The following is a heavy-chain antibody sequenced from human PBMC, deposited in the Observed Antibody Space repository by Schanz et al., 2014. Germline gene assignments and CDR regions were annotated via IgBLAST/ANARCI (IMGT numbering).Heavy chain of an antibody. CDR2: INPNSGTT. CDR1: GYTFTGYY. CDR3: ARSNYYDNSDYYNSFDY. Sequence: QLQLVQSGAEVKKPGSSVKVSCKASGYTFTGYYMHWVRQAPGQGLEWMGWINPNSGTTNYAQKFQGWVTMTRDTSISTAYMDLSSLRPEDTAVYYCARSNYYDNSDYYNSFDYWGQGTLVTVSS. J-gene: IGHJ4*02. V-gene: IGHV1-2*04. D-gene: IGHD3-22*01.